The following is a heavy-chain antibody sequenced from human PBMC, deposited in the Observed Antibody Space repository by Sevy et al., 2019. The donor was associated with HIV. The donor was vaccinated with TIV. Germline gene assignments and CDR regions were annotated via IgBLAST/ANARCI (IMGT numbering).Heavy chain of an antibody. CDR3: AMNYYDSSGSSFSFDY. D-gene: IGHD3-22*01. CDR1: GFTFSSYG. V-gene: IGHV3-33*01. CDR2: IWYDGSNK. Sequence: GGSLRLSCAASGFTFSSYGMHWVRQAPGKGLEWVAVIWYDGSNKYYADSVKGRFTISRDNSKNTLYLQMNSLRAEDTAVYYCAMNYYDSSGSSFSFDYWGQGTLVTVSS. J-gene: IGHJ4*02.